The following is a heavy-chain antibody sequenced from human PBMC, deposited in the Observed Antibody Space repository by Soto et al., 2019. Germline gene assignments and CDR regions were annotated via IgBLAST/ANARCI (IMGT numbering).Heavy chain of an antibody. CDR3: ATTRYYYGSGSYFDF. CDR2: TYYRSKWYN. CDR1: GDSVSSNSAA. D-gene: IGHD3-10*01. J-gene: IGHJ4*02. Sequence: SQTLSLTCAISGDSVSSNSAAWNWIRQSPSRGLEWLGETYYRSKWYNHYAVSVKSRITLRSDTSKNEFSLHLNSVTPEDTGVXFCATTRYYYGSGSYFDFWGQGTPVTVSS. V-gene: IGHV6-1*01.